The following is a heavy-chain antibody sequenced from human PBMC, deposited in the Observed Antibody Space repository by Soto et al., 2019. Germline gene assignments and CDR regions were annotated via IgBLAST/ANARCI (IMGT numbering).Heavy chain of an antibody. CDR3: ASSLGPTGVYYGSGSYPTPNWFDP. V-gene: IGHV3-21*01. CDR2: ISSSSSYI. CDR1: GFTFSSYS. J-gene: IGHJ5*02. Sequence: EVQLVESGGGLVKPGGSLRLSCAASGFTFSSYSMNWVRQAPGKGLEWVSSISSSSSYIYYADSVKGRFTISRDNAKNSLYLQMNSLRAEDTAVYYCASSLGPTGVYYGSGSYPTPNWFDPWGQGTLVTVSS. D-gene: IGHD3-10*01.